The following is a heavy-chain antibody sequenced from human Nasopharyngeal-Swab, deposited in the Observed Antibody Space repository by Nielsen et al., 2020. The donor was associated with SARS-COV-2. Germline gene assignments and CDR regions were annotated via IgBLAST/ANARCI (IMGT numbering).Heavy chain of an antibody. CDR2: IYYSGST. D-gene: IGHD3-3*01. J-gene: IGHJ3*02. V-gene: IGHV4-59*01. CDR3: ARGGGLGYYDFWSGYSQTSDAFDI. CDR1: GGSISSYY. Sequence: SETLSLTCTVSGGSISSYYWSWIRQPPGKGLEWIGYIYYSGSTNYNPSLKSRVTISVDTSKNQFSLKLSSMTAADTAVYYCARGGGLGYYDFWSGYSQTSDAFDIWGQGTMVTVSS.